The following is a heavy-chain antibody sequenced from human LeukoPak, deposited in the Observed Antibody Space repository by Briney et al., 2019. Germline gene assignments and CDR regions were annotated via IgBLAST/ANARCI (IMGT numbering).Heavy chain of an antibody. J-gene: IGHJ4*02. CDR3: AKDPHSEQPYYFDH. D-gene: IGHD6-13*01. CDR2: ISPSGGST. V-gene: IGHV1-46*01. Sequence: ASVKVSCKASGYTFTSYYMHWVRQAPGQGLEWMGIISPSGGSTSYAQKFQGRVTMTRDTSTSTVYMELNSLRAEDTAVYYCAKDPHSEQPYYFDHWGQGTLVTVSS. CDR1: GYTFTSYY.